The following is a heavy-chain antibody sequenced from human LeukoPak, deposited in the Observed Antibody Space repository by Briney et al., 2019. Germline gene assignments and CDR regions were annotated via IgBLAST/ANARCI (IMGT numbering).Heavy chain of an antibody. J-gene: IGHJ4*02. CDR2: ISGSGGST. CDR1: GFTFSSYA. V-gene: IGHV3-23*01. D-gene: IGHD4-17*01. CDR3: AKAVTTVTTLGLFDY. Sequence: GGSLRLSCAASGFTFSSYAMSWVRQAPGKGLEWVSAISGSGGSTYYADSVKGRFTISRDNSKNTLYLQMNSLRAEDTSVYYCAKAVTTVTTLGLFDYWGQGTLVTVSS.